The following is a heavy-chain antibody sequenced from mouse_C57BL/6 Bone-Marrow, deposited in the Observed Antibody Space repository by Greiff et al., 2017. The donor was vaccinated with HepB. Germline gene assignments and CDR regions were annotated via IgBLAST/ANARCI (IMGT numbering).Heavy chain of an antibody. V-gene: IGHV1-81*01. Sequence: VQLQQSGAELARPGASVKLSCKASGYTFTSYGISWVKQRTGQGLEWIGEIYPRSGNTYYNEKFKGKATLTADKSSSTAYMELRSQTSEDSAVYFCARYLLITTVVARAMDYWGQGTSVTVSS. CDR3: ARYLLITTVVARAMDY. CDR2: IYPRSGNT. J-gene: IGHJ4*01. D-gene: IGHD1-1*01. CDR1: GYTFTSYG.